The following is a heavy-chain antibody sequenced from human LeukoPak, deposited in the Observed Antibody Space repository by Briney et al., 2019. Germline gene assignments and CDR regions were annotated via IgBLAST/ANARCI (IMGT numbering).Heavy chain of an antibody. Sequence: GGSLRLFCAASGFTFSSYAMSWVRQAPGKGLEWVSAISCSGGSTYYADSVKGRFTISRDNSKNTLYLQMNSLRAEDTAVYYCANREPAAAGTDYWGQGTLVTVSS. CDR3: ANREPAAAGTDY. D-gene: IGHD6-13*01. J-gene: IGHJ4*02. CDR1: GFTFSSYA. V-gene: IGHV3-23*01. CDR2: ISCSGGST.